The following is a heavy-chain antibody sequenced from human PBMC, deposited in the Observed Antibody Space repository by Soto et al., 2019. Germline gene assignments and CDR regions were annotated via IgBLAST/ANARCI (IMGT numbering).Heavy chain of an antibody. V-gene: IGHV1-18*01. J-gene: IGHJ3*02. CDR1: GYTFTSYG. CDR2: ISAYNGNT. D-gene: IGHD1-20*01. Sequence: GASVKVSCKASGYTFTSYGISWVRQAPGQGLEWMGWISAYNGNTNYAQKLQGRVTMTTDTSTSTAYMELRSLRSDDTAVYYCARGHTYFGIRKGAFDIWGQGTMVTVSS. CDR3: ARGHTYFGIRKGAFDI.